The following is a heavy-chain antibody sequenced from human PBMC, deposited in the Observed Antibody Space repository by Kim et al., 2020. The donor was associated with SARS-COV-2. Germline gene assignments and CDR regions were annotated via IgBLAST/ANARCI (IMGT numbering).Heavy chain of an antibody. Sequence: SETLSLTCTVSGGSISSYYWSWIWQPPGKGLEWIGYIYYSGSTNYNPSLKSRVTISVDTSKNQFSLKLSSVTAADTAVYYCARGYGSGAPWGYWGQGTLVTVSS. CDR1: GGSISSYY. D-gene: IGHD3-10*01. CDR3: ARGYGSGAPWGY. V-gene: IGHV4-59*01. CDR2: IYYSGST. J-gene: IGHJ4*02.